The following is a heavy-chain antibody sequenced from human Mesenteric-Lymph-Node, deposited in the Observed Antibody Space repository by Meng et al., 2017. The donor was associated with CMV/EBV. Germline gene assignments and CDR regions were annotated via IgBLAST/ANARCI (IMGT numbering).Heavy chain of an antibody. J-gene: IGHJ4*02. CDR2: VHHSGTT. CDR3: ARRGNYDSDYSEY. Sequence: QLQLQESGPGLVKPSETPSLSCIVSGDSISNSTYYWTWIRQPPGKGLEWIGSVHHSGTTYYNPSLKGRLTISVDTSANLFSLRLTTVTAADTATYYCARRGNYDSDYSEYWGQGTLVTVSS. V-gene: IGHV4-39*01. CDR1: GDSISNSTYY. D-gene: IGHD3-22*01.